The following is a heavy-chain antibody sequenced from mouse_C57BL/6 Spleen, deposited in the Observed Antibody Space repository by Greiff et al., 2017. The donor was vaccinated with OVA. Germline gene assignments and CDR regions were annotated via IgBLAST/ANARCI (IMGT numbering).Heavy chain of an antibody. CDR1: GYSFTGYY. CDR2: INPSTGGT. J-gene: IGHJ1*03. CDR3: ARGGSDDGHWYFDV. D-gene: IGHD2-3*01. V-gene: IGHV1-42*01. Sequence: EVQLQQSGPELVKPGASVKISCKASGYSFTGYYMNWVKQSPEKSLEWIGEINPSTGGTTYNQKFKAKATLTVDKSSSTAYMQLKSLTSEYSAVYYCARGGSDDGHWYFDVWGTGTTVTVSS.